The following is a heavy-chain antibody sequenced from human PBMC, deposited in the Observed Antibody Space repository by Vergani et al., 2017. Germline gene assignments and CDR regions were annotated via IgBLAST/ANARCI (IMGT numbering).Heavy chain of an antibody. D-gene: IGHD1-1*01. CDR3: ARDRSGTTGGGHY. CDR1: GFTFSSYS. V-gene: IGHV3-21*01. CDR2: ISSSSYI. Sequence: EVQLVESGGGLVKPGGSLRLSCAASGFTFSSYSMNWVRQAPGKGLEWVSSISSSSYIYYADSVKGRFTISRDNAKNSLYLQMNSLRAEDTAVYYCARDRSGTTGGGHYWGQGTLVTVSS. J-gene: IGHJ4*02.